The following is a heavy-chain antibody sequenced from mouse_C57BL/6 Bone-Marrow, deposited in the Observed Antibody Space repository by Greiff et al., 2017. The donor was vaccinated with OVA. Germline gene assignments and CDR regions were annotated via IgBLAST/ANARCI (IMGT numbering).Heavy chain of an antibody. D-gene: IGHD2-1*01. J-gene: IGHJ4*01. V-gene: IGHV1-62-2*01. CDR1: GYTFTEYT. CDR3: ARHEDPHYGNYDYYAMDY. Sequence: QVQLKQSGAELVKPGASVKLSCKASGYTFTEYTIHWVKQRSGQGLEWIGWFYPGSGSIKYTEKFKDKATLTADKSSSTVYMELSRLTSEDSAVYFCARHEDPHYGNYDYYAMDYWGQGTSVTVSS. CDR2: FYPGSGSI.